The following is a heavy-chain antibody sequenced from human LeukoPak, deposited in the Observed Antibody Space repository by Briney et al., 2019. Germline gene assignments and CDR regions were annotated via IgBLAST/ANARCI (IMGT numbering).Heavy chain of an antibody. V-gene: IGHV4-61*08. CDR2: IYYSGST. J-gene: IGHJ4*02. CDR1: GGAITSGGYY. Sequence: PSETLSLTCTVSGGAITSGGYYWTWIRQPPGKGLEWIGYIYYSGSTNYNPSLKSRVTISVDTSKNQFSLKLSSVTAADTAVYYCARGVAAGIFDYWGQGTLVTVSS. CDR3: ARGVAAGIFDY. D-gene: IGHD2-15*01.